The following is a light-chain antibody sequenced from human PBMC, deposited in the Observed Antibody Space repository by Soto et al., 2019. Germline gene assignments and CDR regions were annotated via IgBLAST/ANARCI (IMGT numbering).Light chain of an antibody. CDR1: QTISSW. Sequence: DIQMTQSPSTLSGSVGDRVTITCRASQTISSWLAWYQQKPGKAPKLLIYKASTLKSGVPSRFSGSGSGTEFTLTISGLQPDAFATYYYQHYNSYSEAFGQGTKVELK. CDR3: QHYNSYSEA. CDR2: KAS. V-gene: IGKV1-5*03. J-gene: IGKJ1*01.